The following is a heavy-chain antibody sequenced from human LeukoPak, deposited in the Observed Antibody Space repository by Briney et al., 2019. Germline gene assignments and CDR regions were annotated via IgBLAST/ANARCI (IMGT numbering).Heavy chain of an antibody. D-gene: IGHD1-1*01. CDR1: GFTFNSYA. CDR2: ISYDGSNK. CDR3: ARDFNEAFDY. J-gene: IGHJ4*02. V-gene: IGHV3-30*04. Sequence: GGSLRLSCAASGFTFNSYAIHWVRQAPGKGLEWVAVISYDGSNKYYANSVKGRFTISRDNSENTLHLQMNSLRTEDTAIYYCARDFNEAFDYWGQGTLVTVST.